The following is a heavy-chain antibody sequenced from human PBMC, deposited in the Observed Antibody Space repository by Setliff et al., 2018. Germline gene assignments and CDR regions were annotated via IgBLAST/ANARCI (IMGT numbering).Heavy chain of an antibody. CDR3: ARARYSGYVDY. J-gene: IGHJ4*02. CDR1: GGSFRGYY. CDR2: INHSGST. V-gene: IGHV4-34*01. Sequence: SETLSLTCAVYGGSFRGYYWSWIRQPPGKGLEWIGEINHSGSTNYNPSLKSRVTISVDTSKNQFSLKLSSVTAADTAVYYCARARYSGYVDYWGQGTLVTSPQ. D-gene: IGHD5-12*01.